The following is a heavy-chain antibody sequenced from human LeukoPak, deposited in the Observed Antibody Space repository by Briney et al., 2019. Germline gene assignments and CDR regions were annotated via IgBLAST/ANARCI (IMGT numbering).Heavy chain of an antibody. V-gene: IGHV4-31*03. J-gene: IGHJ6*03. Sequence: SETLSLTCTVSGGSISSGGYYWSWIRQHPGKGLEWIGHIYSSGSTNYNPSLQSRATISVDTSKTQFSLKLSSVAAADTAVYYCARASRDRVIVGGKGTTVTVS. D-gene: IGHD2-21*01. CDR2: IYSSGST. CDR1: GGSISSGGYY. CDR3: ARASRDRVIV.